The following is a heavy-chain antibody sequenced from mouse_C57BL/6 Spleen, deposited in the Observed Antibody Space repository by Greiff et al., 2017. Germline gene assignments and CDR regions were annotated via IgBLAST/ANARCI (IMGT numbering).Heavy chain of an antibody. CDR2: IDPETGGT. J-gene: IGHJ2*01. CDR1: GYTFTDYE. CDR3: TTVITTVVATGNFDY. Sequence: VQLQQSGAELVRPGASVTLSCKASGYTFTDYEMHWVKQTPVHGLEWIGAIDPETGGTAYNQKFKGQAILTADKSSSTAYMELRSLTSEDSAVYYCTTVITTVVATGNFDYWGQGTTLTVSS. V-gene: IGHV1-15*01. D-gene: IGHD1-1*01.